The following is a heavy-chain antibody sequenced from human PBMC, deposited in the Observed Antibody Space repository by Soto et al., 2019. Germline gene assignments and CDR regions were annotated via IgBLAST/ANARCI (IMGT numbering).Heavy chain of an antibody. CDR1: GFTFSSHA. V-gene: IGHV3-23*01. CDR3: AKDTRYADYVRWFDS. D-gene: IGHD4-17*01. J-gene: IGHJ5*01. Sequence: PGGSLRLSCTASGFTFSSHAMTWVRQAPGRGLEGVSGITASGSRTFYADSVKGRFTISRDNSRSTLFLQMNRLRAEDTAVYYCAKDTRYADYVRWFDSWGQGT. CDR2: ITASGSRT.